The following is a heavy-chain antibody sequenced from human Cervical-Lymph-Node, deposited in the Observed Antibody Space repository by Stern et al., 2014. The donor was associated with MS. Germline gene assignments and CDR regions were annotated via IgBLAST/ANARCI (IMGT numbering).Heavy chain of an antibody. Sequence: QVQLVQSGAEVKKPGASVKVSCKASGYTSASYAISWVRQAPGQGLEWMGWISGYNGNTNYAQKFQGRVTMTTDTSTTTAHMELRSLRSDDTAVYYCARDGTVYSSSSGLIYYGMDVWGQGTTVTVSS. CDR3: ARDGTVYSSSSGLIYYGMDV. V-gene: IGHV1-18*01. CDR2: ISGYNGNT. CDR1: GYTSASYA. J-gene: IGHJ6*02. D-gene: IGHD6-6*01.